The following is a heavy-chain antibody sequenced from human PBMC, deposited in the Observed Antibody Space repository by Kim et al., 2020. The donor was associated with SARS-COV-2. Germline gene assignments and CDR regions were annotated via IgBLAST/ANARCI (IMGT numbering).Heavy chain of an antibody. CDR2: IYTSGST. D-gene: IGHD6-13*01. CDR3: ARTQQLVLWRYFDL. Sequence: SETLSLTCTVSGGSISSGSYYWSWIRQPAGKGLEWIGRIYTSGSTNYNPSLKSRVTISVDTSKNQFSLKLSSVTAADTAVYYCARTQQLVLWRYFDLWGRGTLVTVSS. CDR1: GGSISSGSYY. V-gene: IGHV4-61*02. J-gene: IGHJ2*01.